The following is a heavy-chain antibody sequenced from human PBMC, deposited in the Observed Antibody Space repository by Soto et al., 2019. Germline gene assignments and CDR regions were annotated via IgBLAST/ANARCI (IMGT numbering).Heavy chain of an antibody. CDR3: AKDDRYSSGWYSYYYYMDV. J-gene: IGHJ6*03. CDR1: GGTFSSYA. D-gene: IGHD6-19*01. Sequence: ASVKVSCKASGGTFSSYAISWVRQAPGQGLEWMGGIIPIFGTANYAQKFQGRVTITADESTSTAYMELSSLRSEDTAVYYCAKDDRYSSGWYSYYYYMDVWGKGTTVTAP. V-gene: IGHV1-69*13. CDR2: IIPIFGTA.